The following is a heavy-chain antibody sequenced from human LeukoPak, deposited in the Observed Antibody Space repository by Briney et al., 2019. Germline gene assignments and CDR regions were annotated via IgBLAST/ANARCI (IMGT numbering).Heavy chain of an antibody. CDR1: GFTFSSYV. J-gene: IGHJ6*02. CDR2: TSYDGSNK. CDR3: AKDPYSSGWKYGMDV. D-gene: IGHD6-19*01. V-gene: IGHV3-30-3*01. Sequence: GRSLRLSCAASGFTFSSYVMHWVRQAPGRGLEWVALTSYDGSNKYYADSVKGRFTISRDNSKNTLYLQMNSLRAEDTAVYYCAKDPYSSGWKYGMDVWGQGTTVTVSS.